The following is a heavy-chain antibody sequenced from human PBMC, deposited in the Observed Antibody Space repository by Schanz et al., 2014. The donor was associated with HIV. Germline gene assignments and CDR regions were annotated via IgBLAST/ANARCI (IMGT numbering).Heavy chain of an antibody. V-gene: IGHV3-23*04. CDR1: GFTFSDFY. Sequence: VQLVASGGGLVKPGGSLRLSCAASGFTFSDFYMSWVRQAPGKGLEWVSAISGSSITYSADSVKGRFTISRDNSKNTLYLQMNSLRAEDTAVYYCALSRPSGYGGSWYFDLWGRGTLVAVSS. J-gene: IGHJ2*01. D-gene: IGHD2-15*01. CDR2: ISGSSIT. CDR3: ALSRPSGYGGSWYFDL.